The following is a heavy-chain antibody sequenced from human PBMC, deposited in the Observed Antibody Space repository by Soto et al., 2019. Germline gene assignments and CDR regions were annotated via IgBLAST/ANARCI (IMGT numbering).Heavy chain of an antibody. Sequence: VASVKVSCKASGYTFTGYYMHWVRQAPGQGLEWMGWINPNSGGTNYAQKFQGRVTMTRDTSISTAYMELSRLRSDDTAVYYCARVRPFTIFGVVIQWYYGMDVWGQGTTVTVSS. CDR1: GYTFTGYY. CDR3: ARVRPFTIFGVVIQWYYGMDV. V-gene: IGHV1-2*02. J-gene: IGHJ6*02. CDR2: INPNSGGT. D-gene: IGHD3-3*01.